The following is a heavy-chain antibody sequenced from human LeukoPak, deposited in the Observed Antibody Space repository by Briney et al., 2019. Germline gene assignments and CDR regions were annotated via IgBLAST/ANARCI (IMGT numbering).Heavy chain of an antibody. Sequence: PGGSLRLSCVVSGFTSSRYEMHWVRQAPGKGLEWVSGIFGSGGSAHYADSVKGRFTISRDNSKNTVYLQMDSLRVEDTAVYYCGKTTTGYSSGRYPGWPVDYWGQGTLVTVSS. CDR1: GFTSSRYE. J-gene: IGHJ4*02. CDR2: IFGSGGSA. V-gene: IGHV3-23*01. CDR3: GKTTTGYSSGRYPGWPVDY. D-gene: IGHD6-19*01.